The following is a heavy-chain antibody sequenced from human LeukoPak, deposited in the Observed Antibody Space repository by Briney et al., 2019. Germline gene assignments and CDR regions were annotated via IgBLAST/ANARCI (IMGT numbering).Heavy chain of an antibody. CDR2: ISGSGGST. Sequence: GGSLRLSCEASGFTFSTYGMSWVRQAPGKGLEWVSAISGSGGSTDYADSVKGRFTISRDKSKNTLYLQMNSLRGEDTAVYYCAKVGVRELIKYYFDYWGQGTLVTVSS. CDR3: AKVGVRELIKYYFDY. V-gene: IGHV3-23*01. CDR1: GFTFSTYG. J-gene: IGHJ4*02. D-gene: IGHD1-26*01.